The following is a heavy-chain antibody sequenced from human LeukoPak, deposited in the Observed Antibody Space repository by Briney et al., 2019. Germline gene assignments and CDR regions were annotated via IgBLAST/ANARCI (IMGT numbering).Heavy chain of an antibody. CDR1: GFXFSSYA. CDR3: VKVSGSYAYFDY. D-gene: IGHD1-26*01. CDR2: ISFNGGNS. Sequence: GGSLRLSCSASGFXFSSYAMHWVRQAPGKGLEYVSSISFNGGNSYYADSVKGRFTISRDNSKNTLDLEMSSLRAEDTAVYYCVKVSGSYAYFDYWGQGTLVTVSS. J-gene: IGHJ4*02. V-gene: IGHV3-64D*09.